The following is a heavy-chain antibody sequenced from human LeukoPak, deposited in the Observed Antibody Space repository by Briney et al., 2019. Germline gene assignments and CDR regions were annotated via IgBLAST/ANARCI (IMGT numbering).Heavy chain of an antibody. D-gene: IGHD2-2*01. CDR3: ARVRTSSLLGYFYMDA. CDR1: GGSSSAYY. V-gene: IGHV4-34*01. CDR2: IDHSGSA. Sequence: SETLSLTCGVYGGSSSAYYWSWVRQPPGKGLEWIGEIDHSGSANYNSSLKPRVTLSVDTSKKTFSLRLTSVTAADTAVYFCARVRTSSLLGYFYMDAWGKGATVTVSS. J-gene: IGHJ6*03.